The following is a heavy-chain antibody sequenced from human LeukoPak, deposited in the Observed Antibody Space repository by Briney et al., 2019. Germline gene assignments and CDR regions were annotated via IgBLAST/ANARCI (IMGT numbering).Heavy chain of an antibody. CDR2: IGSRSAYT. CDR1: GFTFSSYS. Sequence: PGGSLRLSCAASGFTFSSYSMNWVRQAPGKGLEWVSSIGSRSAYTYYADSVKGRFTISRDNTKNSLYLQMNSLRAGDTAVYYCARGGLNFGAFDIWGQGTMVTVSS. V-gene: IGHV3-21*01. CDR3: ARGGLNFGAFDI. D-gene: IGHD1-7*01. J-gene: IGHJ3*02.